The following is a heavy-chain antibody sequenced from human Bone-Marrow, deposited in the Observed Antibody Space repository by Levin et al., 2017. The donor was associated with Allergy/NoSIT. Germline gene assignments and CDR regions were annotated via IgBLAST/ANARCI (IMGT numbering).Heavy chain of an antibody. J-gene: IGHJ4*02. CDR3: ASSSYYDPYFFDY. V-gene: IGHV1-69*02. Sequence: GASVKVSCKASGDTFRSHHFNWVRQAPGQGLEWMGRIIPLLGIANYAQMLQGRVTITADKSTNTVYMELSSLRSEDTAVYYCASSSYYDPYFFDYWGQGTLVTVSS. CDR1: GDTFRSHH. CDR2: IIPLLGIA. D-gene: IGHD3-22*01.